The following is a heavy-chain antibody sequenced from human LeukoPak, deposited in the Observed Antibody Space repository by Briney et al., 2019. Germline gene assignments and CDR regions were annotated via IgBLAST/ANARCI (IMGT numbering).Heavy chain of an antibody. CDR3: GGDRVGGRGYSLDY. Sequence: PGGSLRLSCAASGFTFSSYEMNWVRQAPGKGLEWVTYISSSGSTIYYADYVKGRFTVSRDNAKNSLYLQMNNLRAEDTALYYCGGDRVGGRGYSLDYLGQGTLVTVSS. V-gene: IGHV3-48*03. CDR2: ISSSGSTI. D-gene: IGHD5-18*01. J-gene: IGHJ4*02. CDR1: GFTFSSYE.